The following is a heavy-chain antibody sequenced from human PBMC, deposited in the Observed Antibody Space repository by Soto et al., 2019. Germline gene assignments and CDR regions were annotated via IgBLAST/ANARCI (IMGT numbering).Heavy chain of an antibody. CDR2: ISAYSGNT. Sequence: ASVKVSCTASGYTLMSYGISWVRQAPGQGLEWLGWISAYSGNTNYAQKFQGRVTMTRDTSTSTAYMELRSLRSDDTAVYYCARRRAGLDDSWGQGTLVTVSS. D-gene: IGHD6-19*01. V-gene: IGHV1-18*01. J-gene: IGHJ4*02. CDR3: ARRRAGLDDS. CDR1: GYTLMSYG.